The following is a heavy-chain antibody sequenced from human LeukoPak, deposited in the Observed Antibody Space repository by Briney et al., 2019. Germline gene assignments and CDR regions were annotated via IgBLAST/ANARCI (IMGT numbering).Heavy chain of an antibody. CDR2: IIPIFGTA. Sequence: SVKVSCKTYGGTFSSYAISWVRQAPGQGLEWMGGIIPIFGTANYAQKFQGRVTITADESTSTAYMELSSLRSEDTAVYYCAREGDYYDSSGYSAYYFDYWGQGTLVTVSS. V-gene: IGHV1-69*13. J-gene: IGHJ4*02. CDR1: GGTFSSYA. D-gene: IGHD3-22*01. CDR3: AREGDYYDSSGYSAYYFDY.